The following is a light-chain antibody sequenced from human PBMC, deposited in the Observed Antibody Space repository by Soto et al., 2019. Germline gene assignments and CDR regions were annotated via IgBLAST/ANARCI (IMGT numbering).Light chain of an antibody. CDR3: QQYGSSGT. CDR2: GAS. V-gene: IGKV3-20*01. J-gene: IGKJ1*01. Sequence: EIGFTQSPVSIYLSXRGGATLAXXASQYMTRTYIAWYQQKPGQAPRLLIYGASNRATGIPDRFSGSGSGTDFTLTISRLEPEDFAVYYCQQYGSSGTFGQGTKVDIK. CDR1: QYMTRTY.